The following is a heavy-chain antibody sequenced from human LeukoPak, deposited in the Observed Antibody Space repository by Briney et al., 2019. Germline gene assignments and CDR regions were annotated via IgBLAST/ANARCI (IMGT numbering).Heavy chain of an antibody. Sequence: ASVKVSCKASGYTFTGYYMHWVRQAPGQGLEWMGWINPNSGGTNYAQKFQGRVTMTRDTSISTAYMELRSLRSDDTAVYYCARDLHYYDSSGYYIFDYWGQGTLVTVSS. D-gene: IGHD3-22*01. CDR1: GYTFTGYY. CDR3: ARDLHYYDSSGYYIFDY. CDR2: INPNSGGT. J-gene: IGHJ4*02. V-gene: IGHV1-2*02.